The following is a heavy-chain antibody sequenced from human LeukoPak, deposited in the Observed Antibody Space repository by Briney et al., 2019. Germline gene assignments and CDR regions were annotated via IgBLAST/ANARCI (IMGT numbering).Heavy chain of an antibody. J-gene: IGHJ4*02. CDR1: GFTFSSYS. CDR2: ISSSSSTI. Sequence: PGGSLRLSCAASGFTFSSYSMNWVRQAPGKGLEWVSYISSSSSTIYYADSVKGRFTISRDNAKNSLYLQMNSLRAEDTAVYYCASPNRVTAKKYYYFDYWGQGTLVTVSS. V-gene: IGHV3-48*01. D-gene: IGHD2-21*02. CDR3: ASPNRVTAKKYYYFDY.